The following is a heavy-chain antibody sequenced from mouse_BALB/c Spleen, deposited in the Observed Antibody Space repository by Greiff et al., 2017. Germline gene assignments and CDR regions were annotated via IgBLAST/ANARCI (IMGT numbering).Heavy chain of an antibody. CDR3: ARHYGKPYYAMDY. V-gene: IGHV2-6-2*01. D-gene: IGHD2-1*01. CDR2: IWSDGST. Sequence: QVQLQQSGPDLVAPSQSLSITCTVSGFSLTSYGVHWVRQPPGKGLEWLVVIWSDGSTTYNSALKSRLSISKDNSKSQVFLKMNSLQTDDTAMYYCARHYGKPYYAMDYWGQGTSVTVSS. CDR1: GFSLTSYG. J-gene: IGHJ4*01.